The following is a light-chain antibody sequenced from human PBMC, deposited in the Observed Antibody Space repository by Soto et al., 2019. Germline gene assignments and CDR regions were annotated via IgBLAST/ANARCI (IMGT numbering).Light chain of an antibody. J-gene: IGKJ4*01. CDR3: QQYNDLVT. V-gene: IGKV1-33*01. CDR1: QDICNL. Sequence: DIQMTQSPSSLSASVGDRVTITCQASQDICNLLNWYQQKPGKAPKLLSDESSKLATGVPAMFSGGGSGKDFTLTISSLPPEDVATYHCQQYNDLVTFGVGTKVEIK. CDR2: ESS.